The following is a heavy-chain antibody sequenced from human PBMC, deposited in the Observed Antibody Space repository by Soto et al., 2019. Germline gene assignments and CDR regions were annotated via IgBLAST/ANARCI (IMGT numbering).Heavy chain of an antibody. V-gene: IGHV3-23*01. CDR3: AKAEGIAVAGDYFDY. J-gene: IGHJ4*02. D-gene: IGHD6-19*01. CDR2: ISGSGGST. Sequence: EVQLLESGGGLVQPGGSLRLSCAASGFTFSSYAMSWVRQAPGKGLEWVSAISGSGGSTYYADSVKGRFTLSRDNSKNTLYLQMNRLRAEDTAVYYCAKAEGIAVAGDYFDYWCQGTLVTVSS. CDR1: GFTFSSYA.